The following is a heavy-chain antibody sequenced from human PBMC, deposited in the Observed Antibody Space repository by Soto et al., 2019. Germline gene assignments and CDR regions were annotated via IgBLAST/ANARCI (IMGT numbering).Heavy chain of an antibody. CDR2: IYWDDDK. V-gene: IGHV2-5*02. D-gene: IGHD3-3*01. Sequence: QITLKESGPTVVKPTETLTLTCTFSGFSLTTSGVGVGWVRQSPGKAPEWLALIYWDDDKPYSTSLNSRLISTKDTSKTPVVLTMVNVDSADTATDYCAHRVLRPVFGLVTTAAIYFDFWGPGTPVVVSS. CDR3: AHRVLRPVFGLVTTAAIYFDF. CDR1: GFSLTTSGVG. J-gene: IGHJ4*02.